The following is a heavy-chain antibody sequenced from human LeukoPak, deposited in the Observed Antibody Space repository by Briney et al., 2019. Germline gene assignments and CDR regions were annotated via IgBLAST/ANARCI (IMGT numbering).Heavy chain of an antibody. D-gene: IGHD1-20*01. CDR2: ISISSNYI. CDR3: AKDKGYNWNLREDY. V-gene: IGHV3-21*04. CDR1: GFTFSRYG. Sequence: PGGSLRLSCAASGFTFSRYGMHWVRQAPGKGLEWVSSISISSNYIYYADSVKGRFTISRDNSKNTLYLQMNSLRAEDTAVYYCAKDKGYNWNLREDYWGQGTLVTVSS. J-gene: IGHJ4*02.